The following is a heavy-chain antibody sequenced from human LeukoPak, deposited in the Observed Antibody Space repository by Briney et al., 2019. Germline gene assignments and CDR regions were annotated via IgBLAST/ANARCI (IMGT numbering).Heavy chain of an antibody. CDR3: ARGTLVGATVDY. D-gene: IGHD1-26*01. Sequence: PSETLSLTCAVSGGSISSSNWWCWVRQPPGKGLEWIGEIYHSGSNNYNPSLKSRVTISVDKSKNQFSLKLSSVTAADTAVYYCARGTLVGATVDYWGQGTLVTVSS. CDR2: IYHSGSN. V-gene: IGHV4-4*02. J-gene: IGHJ4*02. CDR1: GGSISSSNW.